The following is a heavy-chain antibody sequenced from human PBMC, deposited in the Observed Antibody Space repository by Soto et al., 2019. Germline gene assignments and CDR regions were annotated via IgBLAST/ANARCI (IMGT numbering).Heavy chain of an antibody. V-gene: IGHV3-33*01. D-gene: IGHD3-10*01. J-gene: IGHJ6*02. CDR1: GFTFSSYG. Sequence: AGGSLRLSCAASGFTFSSYGMHWVRQAPGKGLEWVAVIWYDGSNKYYADSVKGRFTISRDNSKNTLYLQMNSLRAEDTAVYYCARDMVTLGGMDVWGQGTTVTVSS. CDR2: IWYDGSNK. CDR3: ARDMVTLGGMDV.